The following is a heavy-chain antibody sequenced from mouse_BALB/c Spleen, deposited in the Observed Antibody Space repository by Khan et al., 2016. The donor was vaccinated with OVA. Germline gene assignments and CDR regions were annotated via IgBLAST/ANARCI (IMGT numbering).Heavy chain of an antibody. CDR3: ARSGYEAWFPY. CDR1: GFNIKDYY. CDR2: IDPENGHT. J-gene: IGHJ3*01. Sequence: VQLQQSEAELVRPGALVKLSCKASGFNIKDYYIHWVKQRPEQGLEWIGWIDPENGHTIYDPKFQGKASITADTSSNTADLDRSGLKSEDTAVCYSARSGYEAWFPYWDQGTLVTVSA. V-gene: IGHV14-1*02. D-gene: IGHD3-1*01.